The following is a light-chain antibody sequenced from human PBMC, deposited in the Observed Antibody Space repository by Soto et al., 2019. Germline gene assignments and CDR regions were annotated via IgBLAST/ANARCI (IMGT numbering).Light chain of an antibody. CDR2: GAY. J-gene: IGKJ1*01. Sequence: EIVMTQSPATLSVSPGERAALSCGASQSVSSNLAWYQQKPGQAPRLIIYGAYTRATGIPARFSGSGSGTEFTLTIRSLQSEDFAVYYCQQHNNWPPWTFGQGTTGDIK. CDR1: QSVSSN. V-gene: IGKV3-15*01. CDR3: QQHNNWPPWT.